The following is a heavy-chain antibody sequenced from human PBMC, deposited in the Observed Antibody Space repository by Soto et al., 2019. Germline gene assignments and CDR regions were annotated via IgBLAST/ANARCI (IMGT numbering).Heavy chain of an antibody. D-gene: IGHD6-19*01. Sequence: EVQMLESGGGWVQPGGSLRLSCTASGFTFNDYAMSWVRQAPGKGLEWVSCISGSGSTAYYADSVKGRFSISRDNSRTTVEVQMEGLRVDDTALYFCTKAIKAVSGSHYFQNWGQGVLVTVSS. J-gene: IGHJ4*02. CDR3: TKAIKAVSGSHYFQN. CDR2: ISGSGSTA. V-gene: IGHV3-23*01. CDR1: GFTFNDYA.